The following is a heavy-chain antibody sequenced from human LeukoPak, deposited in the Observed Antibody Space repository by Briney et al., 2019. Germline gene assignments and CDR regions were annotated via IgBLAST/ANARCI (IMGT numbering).Heavy chain of an antibody. CDR2: ISSSGSTR. V-gene: IGHV3-48*03. CDR3: AREDSGSYYSHFDY. CDR1: GFTFSSYE. J-gene: IGHJ4*02. Sequence: GGSLRLSCAASGFTFSSYEMNWVRQAPGKGLEWVSYISSSGSTRYYADSVKGRFTTSRDNAKNSLYLQMNSLKVEDTAVYYCAREDSGSYYSHFDYWGQGTLVTVSS. D-gene: IGHD3-10*01.